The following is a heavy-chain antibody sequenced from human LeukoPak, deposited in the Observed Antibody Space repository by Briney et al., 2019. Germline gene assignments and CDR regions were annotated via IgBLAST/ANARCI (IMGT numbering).Heavy chain of an antibody. CDR2: INPNGGGT. V-gene: IGHV1-2*02. D-gene: IGHD1-7*01. CDR3: ARGTPSITGTKGWFDP. J-gene: IGHJ5*02. Sequence: ASVKVSCKASGYTFTGYYMHWVRQAPGQGLEWMGWINPNGGGTNYAQKFQGRVTMTRDTSISTAYMELSRLRSDDTAVYYCARGTPSITGTKGWFDPWGQGTLATVSS. CDR1: GYTFTGYY.